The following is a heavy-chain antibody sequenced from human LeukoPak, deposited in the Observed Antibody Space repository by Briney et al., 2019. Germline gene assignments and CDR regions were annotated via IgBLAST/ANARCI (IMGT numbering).Heavy chain of an antibody. V-gene: IGHV3-74*01. J-gene: IGHJ1*01. Sequence: GGSLRLSCAASGFTFSSYWMHWVRQAPGKGLVWVSRIKSDGSTNYADSAKGRFTISRDNAKNTVSLQMNSLRAEDTGVYFCARAPSEIGGYYPEYFRHWGQGTLVTVSS. D-gene: IGHD3-22*01. CDR2: IKSDGST. CDR1: GFTFSSYW. CDR3: ARAPSEIGGYYPEYFRH.